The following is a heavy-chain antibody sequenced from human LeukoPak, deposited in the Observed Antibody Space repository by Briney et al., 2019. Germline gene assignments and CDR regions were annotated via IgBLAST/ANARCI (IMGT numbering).Heavy chain of an antibody. D-gene: IGHD6-13*01. J-gene: IGHJ4*02. CDR2: IHYSGST. CDR3: ARATAGTGYYFDY. CDR1: GGSFRSYY. Sequence: SETLSLTCTVSGGSFRSYYWSWIRQPPGKGLEWLGYIHYSGSTNYNPSLKSRVTISVDTSKNQFSLKLSSVTAADTALYYCARATAGTGYYFDYWGQGTLVTVSS. V-gene: IGHV4-59*01.